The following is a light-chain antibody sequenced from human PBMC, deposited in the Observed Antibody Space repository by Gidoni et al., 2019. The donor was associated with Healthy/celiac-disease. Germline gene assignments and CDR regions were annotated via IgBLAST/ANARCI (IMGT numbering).Light chain of an antibody. CDR3: AAWDDILNGRWV. J-gene: IGLJ3*02. Sequence: QSVLSQPPSASGTPGQRVSISCSGSSSNLGSNTVHWYQQLPGTAPKLLIYSNNQRPPGVPDRFSGSKSGTSASLAISGLQSEDEADYYCAAWDDILNGRWVFGGGTKLTVL. CDR2: SNN. V-gene: IGLV1-44*01. CDR1: SSNLGSNT.